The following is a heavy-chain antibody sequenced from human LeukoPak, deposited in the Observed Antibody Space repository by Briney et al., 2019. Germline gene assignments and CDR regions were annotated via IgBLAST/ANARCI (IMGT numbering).Heavy chain of an antibody. J-gene: IGHJ4*02. D-gene: IGHD6-19*01. Sequence: PGGSLRLSCAASGFTFSSYAMSWVRQAPGKGLEWVSAISGSGGSTYYADSVEGRFTISRDNSKNSLYLHMNSLRTEDTGLYYCAKDRQSGWYYSSIDHWGQGTLVTVSS. CDR3: AKDRQSGWYYSSIDH. V-gene: IGHV3-23*01. CDR1: GFTFSSYA. CDR2: ISGSGGST.